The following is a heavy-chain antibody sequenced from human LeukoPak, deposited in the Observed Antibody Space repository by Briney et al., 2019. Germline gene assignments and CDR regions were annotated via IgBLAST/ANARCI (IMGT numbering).Heavy chain of an antibody. CDR2: ISGIGGST. V-gene: IGHV3-23*01. J-gene: IGHJ3*02. D-gene: IGHD4-17*01. Sequence: GGSLRLSCAASGFTFSSCAMRWVRQAPGKGLEWVSAISGIGGSTYYADSVKGRFTISRENSKNTLYLQMNSLRAEDTAVYYCAKVIYGDYGAFDIWGQGTMVTVSS. CDR1: GFTFSSCA. CDR3: AKVIYGDYGAFDI.